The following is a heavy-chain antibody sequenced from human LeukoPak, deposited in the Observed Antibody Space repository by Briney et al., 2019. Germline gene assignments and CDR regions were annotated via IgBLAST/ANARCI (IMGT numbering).Heavy chain of an antibody. Sequence: GGSLRLSCAASGFTVSSNYMSWVRQAPGKGLEWVANIMQDGSDKSYVDSVKGRFTISRDNAKNSLYLQMNSLRAEDMAVYYCARVLGGVSGYFFDYWGQGALVTVS. J-gene: IGHJ4*02. CDR1: GFTVSSNY. D-gene: IGHD3-10*01. V-gene: IGHV3-7*01. CDR2: IMQDGSDK. CDR3: ARVLGGVSGYFFDY.